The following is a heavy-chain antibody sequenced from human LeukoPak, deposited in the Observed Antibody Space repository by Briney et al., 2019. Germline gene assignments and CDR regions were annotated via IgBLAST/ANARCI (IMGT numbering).Heavy chain of an antibody. D-gene: IGHD5-24*01. J-gene: IGHJ3*02. CDR3: ARAGEGLQSYGFDI. CDR2: VNREGSGT. CDR1: GFTFSNHS. V-gene: IGHV3-74*01. Sequence: PGGSLRLSCAASGFTFSNHSMHCVRQAPGGGLVWVSRVNREGSGTGYADSVKGRFTISRDNAKNTLYLQMNSLRAEDTAVYYCARAGEGLQSYGFDIWGQGTTVTVSS.